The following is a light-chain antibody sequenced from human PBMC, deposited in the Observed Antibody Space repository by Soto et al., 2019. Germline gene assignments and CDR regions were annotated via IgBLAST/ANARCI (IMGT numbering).Light chain of an antibody. Sequence: EIVMTQSPATLSVSPGERATLSCRASQSVRSSYLAWYQQKPGQPPRLLIFGASSRATGIPDRFSGSASGTDFTLTISRLEPEDSAVYCCQQYGSSPITFGQGTRLEIK. J-gene: IGKJ5*01. CDR1: QSVRSSY. CDR3: QQYGSSPIT. CDR2: GAS. V-gene: IGKV3-20*01.